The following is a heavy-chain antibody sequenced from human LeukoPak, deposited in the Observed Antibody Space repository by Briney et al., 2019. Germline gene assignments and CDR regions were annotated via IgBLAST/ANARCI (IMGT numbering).Heavy chain of an antibody. D-gene: IGHD2-8*02. J-gene: IGHJ4*02. Sequence: ASVKVSFKASGYTFVGYYMHWGRQAPGQGLEWMGWINPNSGGTNYAQKFQGRVTMTRDTSISTAYMKLSSLRSDDTAVYYCASISQVLVIDHWGQGTLVTVS. CDR2: INPNSGGT. V-gene: IGHV1-2*02. CDR1: GYTFVGYY. CDR3: ASISQVLVIDH.